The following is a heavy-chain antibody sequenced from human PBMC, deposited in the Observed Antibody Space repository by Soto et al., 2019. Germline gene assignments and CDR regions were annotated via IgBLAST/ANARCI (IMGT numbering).Heavy chain of an antibody. CDR2: ISAYNGNT. J-gene: IGHJ6*02. V-gene: IGHV1-18*04. CDR3: ARDDVSDPDTAMVTSVYYYYYGMDV. CDR1: GYTFTGFY. D-gene: IGHD5-18*01. Sequence: GASVKVACKASGYTFTGFYVHWVRQAPGQGLEWMGWISAYNGNTNYAQKLQGRVTMTRDTSTSTAYMELRRLRSDDTAVYYWARDDVSDPDTAMVTSVYYYYYGMDVWGQGATVTV.